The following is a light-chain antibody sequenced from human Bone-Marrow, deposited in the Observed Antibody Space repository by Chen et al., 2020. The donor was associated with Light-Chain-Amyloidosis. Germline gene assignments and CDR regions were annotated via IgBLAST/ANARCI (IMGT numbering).Light chain of an antibody. CDR2: EVT. CDR1: SSDVGDDNP. Sequence: QSALTQPASVSGSPGQSITISSTGTSSDVGDDNPVSWYQQHPDKAPKLMIYEVTNRPSWVPDRFSGSKSDNTASLTISGLQTEDEADYCCSSYTSTNTLVVGSGTRVTVL. V-gene: IGLV2-14*01. J-gene: IGLJ1*01. CDR3: SSYTSTNTLV.